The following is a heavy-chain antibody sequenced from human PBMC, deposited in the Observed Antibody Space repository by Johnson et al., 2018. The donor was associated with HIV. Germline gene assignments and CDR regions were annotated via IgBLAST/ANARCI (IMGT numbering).Heavy chain of an antibody. D-gene: IGHD1-26*01. CDR3: ARDRGGATSQA. Sequence: VQLLESGGGLVQPGGSLRLSCAASGFTFDDYAMHWVRQAPGKGLEWVSAISGSGGSTYYADSVKGRFTISRDNAKNSLYLQMNSLRAEDTAMYYCARDRGGATSQAWGQGTMVTVSS. V-gene: IGHV3-23*01. CDR1: GFTFDDYA. CDR2: ISGSGGST. J-gene: IGHJ3*01.